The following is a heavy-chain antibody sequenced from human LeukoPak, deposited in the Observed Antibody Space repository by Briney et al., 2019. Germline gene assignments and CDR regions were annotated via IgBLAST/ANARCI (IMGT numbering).Heavy chain of an antibody. CDR1: GFTFGDYA. V-gene: IGHV3-49*04. Sequence: GGSLRLSCTASGFTFGDYAMSWVLQAPGKGLEWVGFIRSKAYGGTTEYAASVKGRFTISRDDSKSIAYLQMNSLKTEDTAVYYCTRVCEWFGELWFFDYWGQGTLVTVSS. D-gene: IGHD3-10*01. CDR2: IRSKAYGGTT. CDR3: TRVCEWFGELWFFDY. J-gene: IGHJ4*02.